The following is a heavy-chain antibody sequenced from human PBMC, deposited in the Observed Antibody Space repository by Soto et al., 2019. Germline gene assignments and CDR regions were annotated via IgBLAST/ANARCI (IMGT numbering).Heavy chain of an antibody. CDR1: GFTFSSYS. CDR2: ISSSSSTI. CDR3: ARAGGLVAATPEYYYYYMDV. J-gene: IGHJ6*03. Sequence: EVQLVESGGGLVQPGGSLRLSCAASGFTFSSYSMNWVRQAPGKGLEWVSYISSSSSTIYYADSVKGRFTISRDNAKNSLYLQMNSLRAEDTAVYYCARAGGLVAATPEYYYYYMDVWGKGTPVTVSS. V-gene: IGHV3-48*01. D-gene: IGHD2-15*01.